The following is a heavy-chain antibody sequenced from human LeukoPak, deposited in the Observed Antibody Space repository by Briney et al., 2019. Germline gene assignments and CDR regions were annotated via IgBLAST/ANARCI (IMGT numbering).Heavy chain of an antibody. D-gene: IGHD3-22*01. V-gene: IGHV3-48*01. CDR3: ARPNRITVIKDAFDI. J-gene: IGHJ3*02. CDR1: GFTFSNYN. CDR2: ISSSSSNI. Sequence: GGSLRLSCAASGFTFSNYNMNWVRQAPGKGLEWVSYISSSSSNIYYADSVKGRFTISRDNAKNSLYLQMNSLRAEDTAVYYCARPNRITVIKDAFDIWGQGTMVTVSS.